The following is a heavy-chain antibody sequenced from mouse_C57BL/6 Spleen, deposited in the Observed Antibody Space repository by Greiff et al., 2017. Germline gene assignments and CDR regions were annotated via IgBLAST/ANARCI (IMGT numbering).Heavy chain of an antibody. D-gene: IGHD1-1*01. J-gene: IGHJ1*03. CDR3: ARGGEPYYGRDWYFDV. V-gene: IGHV3-6*01. CDR2: ISYDGSN. CDR1: GYSITSGYY. Sequence: DVKLQESGPGLVKPSQSLSLTCSVTGYSITSGYYWNWIRQFPGNKLEWMGYISYDGSNNYNPSLKNRISITRDTSKNQFFLKLNSVTTEDTATYYCARGGEPYYGRDWYFDVWGTGTTVTVSS.